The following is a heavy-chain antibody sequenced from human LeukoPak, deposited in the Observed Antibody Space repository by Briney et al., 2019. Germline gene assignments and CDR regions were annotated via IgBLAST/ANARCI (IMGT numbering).Heavy chain of an antibody. CDR3: ARDLRYTSSWYYYGMDV. CDR1: GGSFSANY. Sequence: KPSETLSLTCAVSGGSFSANYWSWIRQPPGKGLEWMGEINFSGSTNYNPSLESRIIMSLDTSKNQFSLKLCSVTAADTAVYYCARDLRYTSSWYYYGMDVWGQGTTVTVSS. CDR2: INFSGST. J-gene: IGHJ6*02. V-gene: IGHV4-34*01. D-gene: IGHD6-13*01.